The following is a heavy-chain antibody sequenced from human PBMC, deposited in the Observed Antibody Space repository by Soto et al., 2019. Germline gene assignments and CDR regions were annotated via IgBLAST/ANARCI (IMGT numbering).Heavy chain of an antibody. J-gene: IGHJ3*02. CDR3: AKDRNNVVVIAHLDAFAI. V-gene: IGHV3-23*01. CDR2: ISGSGGST. CDR1: GFTVSGYP. D-gene: IGHD2-21*01. Sequence: RICVAACGFTVSGYPLSWVRQAPGKGLEWVSAISGSGGSTYYADSGKGRFTISRDNSKNTLYLQMNSLRAEDTAVYYCAKDRNNVVVIAHLDAFAIRGQGTMVTVSS.